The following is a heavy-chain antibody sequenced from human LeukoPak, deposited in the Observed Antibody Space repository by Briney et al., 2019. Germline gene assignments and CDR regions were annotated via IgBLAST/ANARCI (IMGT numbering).Heavy chain of an antibody. Sequence: ASVKVSCKASGYTFTSYYMHWVRQAPGKGLEWVSAISGSGGSTYYADSVKGRFTISRDNSKNTLYLQMNSLRAEDTAVYYCAKTGTPWYYFDYWGQGTLVTVSS. D-gene: IGHD6-13*01. CDR1: GYTFTSYY. V-gene: IGHV3-23*01. CDR3: AKTGTPWYYFDY. CDR2: ISGSGGST. J-gene: IGHJ4*02.